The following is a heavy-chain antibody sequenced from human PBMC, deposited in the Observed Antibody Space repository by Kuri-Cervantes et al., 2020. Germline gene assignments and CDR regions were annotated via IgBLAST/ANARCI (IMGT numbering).Heavy chain of an antibody. CDR3: ARGPLVSGAPLKRKRFDY. J-gene: IGHJ4*02. D-gene: IGHD6-6*01. V-gene: IGHV4-61*01. Sequence: ESLKISCTVSGGSVSSGSYYWSWIRQPPGKGLEWIGYIYYSGSTYYNPSLKSLVTISVDTSKNQFSLKLSSVTAADTAVYYCARGPLVSGAPLKRKRFDYWGQGTLVTVSS. CDR1: GGSVSSGSYY. CDR2: IYYSGST.